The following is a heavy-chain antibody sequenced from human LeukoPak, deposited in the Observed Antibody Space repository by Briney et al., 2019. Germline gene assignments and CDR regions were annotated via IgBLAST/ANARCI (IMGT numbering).Heavy chain of an antibody. CDR3: ARGSPKIVGAISY. CDR1: GYTFTSYG. Sequence: GASVTVSCTESGYTFTSYGIRWVRQAPGQGGEWMGWLSPYNGNTHYAQNLQGSVTMTTDPSTSPAYMELRSLRSDDPAVYYCARGSPKIVGAISYWGQRTLVTVSS. D-gene: IGHD1-26*01. V-gene: IGHV1-18*01. CDR2: LSPYNGNT. J-gene: IGHJ4*02.